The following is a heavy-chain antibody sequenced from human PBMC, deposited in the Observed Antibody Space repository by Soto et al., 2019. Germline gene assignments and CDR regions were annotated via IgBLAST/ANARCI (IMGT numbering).Heavy chain of an antibody. CDR1: GGSFSTYG. CDR3: ARELDPYYGGNSLSLDY. CDR2: IIPKFGTT. Sequence: QVQLAQSGAEVKKPGSSVKVSCKASGGSFSTYGINWVRLAPGQGLEWMGGIIPKFGTTNYAQKFRGRVTITADESTNTAYMELNYLRSEDTAVYFCARELDPYYGGNSLSLDYWGQGTLVTVSS. V-gene: IGHV1-69*13. J-gene: IGHJ4*02. D-gene: IGHD4-17*01.